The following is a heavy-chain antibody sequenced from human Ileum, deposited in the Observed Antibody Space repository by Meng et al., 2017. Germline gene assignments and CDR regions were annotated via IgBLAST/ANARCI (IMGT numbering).Heavy chain of an antibody. CDR3: ARGAYLGSGYYFDY. D-gene: IGHD3-10*01. V-gene: IGHV4-30-4*01. CDR2: IYYSGST. Sequence: QVQLPESGPGLVKPSQTPSPTCPVPGGSMRSGDNYWSWSRQPPGKGLEWTGYIYYSGSTYYTPSLKCRVIMSVDTSANRFSLNLNSVTAADTAVYFCARGAYLGSGYYFDYWGQGALVTVSS. CDR1: GGSMRSGDNY. J-gene: IGHJ4*02.